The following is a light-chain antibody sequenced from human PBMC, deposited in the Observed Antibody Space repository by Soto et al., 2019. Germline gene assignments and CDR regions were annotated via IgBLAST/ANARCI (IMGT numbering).Light chain of an antibody. V-gene: IGLV2-14*01. CDR1: SSDVGGYHY. CDR2: EVT. J-gene: IGLJ3*02. Sequence: QSALTQPASVSGSPGQSITISCTGTSSDVGGYHYVSWYQHRPGRVPKLIIYEVTNRASGVTNRFSASKSGNTASLTISGLLADDEADYYCTSYTSNGTLVFGGGTKVTVL. CDR3: TSYTSNGTLV.